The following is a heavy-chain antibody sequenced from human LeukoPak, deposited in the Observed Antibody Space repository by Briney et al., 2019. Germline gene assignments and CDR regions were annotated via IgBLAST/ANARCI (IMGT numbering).Heavy chain of an antibody. V-gene: IGHV4-59*01. J-gene: IGHJ4*02. CDR2: IYYSGST. CDR1: GGSISSYY. Sequence: PSETLSLTCTVSGGSISSYYWSWIRQPPGKGLEWIGYIYYSGSTNYNPSLKSRVTISVDTSKNQFSLKLSSVTAADTAVYYCARWMVRGVKYLDYWGQGTLVTVSS. D-gene: IGHD3-10*01. CDR3: ARWMVRGVKYLDY.